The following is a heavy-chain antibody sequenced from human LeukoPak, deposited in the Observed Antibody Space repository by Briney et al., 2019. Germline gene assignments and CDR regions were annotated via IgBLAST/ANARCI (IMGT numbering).Heavy chain of an antibody. J-gene: IGHJ5*02. CDR3: ARLGAGNWFDP. D-gene: IGHD6-13*01. V-gene: IGHV4-59*08. CDR2: MFYSGTT. Sequence: SETLSLICTVSGGSISSYYWSWIRQPPGKGLEWIGFMFYSGTTNYNPSLKSRVTISVDTSKNQLSLKLSSVTAADTAVYYCARLGAGNWFDPWGQGTLVTVSA. CDR1: GGSISSYY.